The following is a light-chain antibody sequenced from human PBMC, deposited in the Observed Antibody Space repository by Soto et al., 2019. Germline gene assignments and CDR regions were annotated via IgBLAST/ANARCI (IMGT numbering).Light chain of an antibody. J-gene: IGLJ2*01. CDR3: CSYAGSSTLV. CDR2: EAN. Sequence: QSALTQPASASGSPGQSITISCTGTSSDIGNYNLVSWYQQHPGKAPKLMVYEANKRPSGVSNRFSGSKSGNTASLTISGLQAEDEANYYCCSYAGSSTLVFGGGTKLTVL. CDR1: SSDIGNYNL. V-gene: IGLV2-23*01.